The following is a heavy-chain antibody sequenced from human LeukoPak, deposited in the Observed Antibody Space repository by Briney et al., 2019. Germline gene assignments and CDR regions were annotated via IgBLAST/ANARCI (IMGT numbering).Heavy chain of an antibody. V-gene: IGHV4-39*01. CDR3: ARTAIAAAGFDP. Sequence: SETLSLTCTVSGGSISSSSYYWGWIRQPPGKGLEWVGSIYYSGSTYYNPSLKSRVTISVDTSKNQFSLKLSSVTAADTAVYYCARTAIAAAGFDPWGQGTLVTVSS. CDR1: GGSISSSSYY. CDR2: IYYSGST. D-gene: IGHD6-13*01. J-gene: IGHJ5*02.